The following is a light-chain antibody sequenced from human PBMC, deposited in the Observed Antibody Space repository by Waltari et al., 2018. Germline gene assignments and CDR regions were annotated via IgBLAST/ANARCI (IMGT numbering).Light chain of an antibody. CDR1: RGDVGASKY. CDR3: SSFAGNNIWV. Sequence: QAALTQPPSASGSPGQSVTISCTGTRGDVGASKYVSWYQQHPGKAPKHISYDVTSLPSGGPERFSGSKSGNTAALTVSGLQAEDEAEYYCSSFAGNNIWVFGGGTKVTVL. V-gene: IGLV2-8*01. J-gene: IGLJ3*02. CDR2: DVT.